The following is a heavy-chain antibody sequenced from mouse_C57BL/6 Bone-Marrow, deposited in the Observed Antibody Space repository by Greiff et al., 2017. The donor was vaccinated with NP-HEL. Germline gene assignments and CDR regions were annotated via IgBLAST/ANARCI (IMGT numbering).Heavy chain of an antibody. J-gene: IGHJ4*01. CDR1: GYAFTNYL. D-gene: IGHD1-1*01. CDR2: INPGSGGT. CDR3: ARPGSSPYYAMDY. V-gene: IGHV1-54*01. Sequence: QVQLKQSGAELVRPGTSVKVSCKASGYAFTNYLIEWVKQRPGQGLEWIGVINPGSGGTNYNEKFKGKATLTADKSSSTAYMQLSSLTSEDSAVYFCARPGSSPYYAMDYWGQGTSVTVSS.